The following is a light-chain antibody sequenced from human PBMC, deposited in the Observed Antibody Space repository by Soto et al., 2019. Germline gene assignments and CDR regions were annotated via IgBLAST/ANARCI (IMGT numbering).Light chain of an antibody. J-gene: IGKJ1*01. Sequence: DIQMTQSPSSVSASVGDRVTITCRASQGITNRLAWYQQKPGKAPKLLIYAASTLQSGVPSRFSGSGSGTDFTLTISCLQSEDFATYYCQHYNSYSEAFGQGTKVDIK. CDR2: AAS. V-gene: IGKV1D-16*01. CDR3: QHYNSYSEA. CDR1: QGITNR.